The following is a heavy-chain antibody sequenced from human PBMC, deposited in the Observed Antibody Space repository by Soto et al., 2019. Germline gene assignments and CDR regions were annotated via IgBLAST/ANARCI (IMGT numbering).Heavy chain of an antibody. CDR3: AKRSTYSSGWYSPLFDY. V-gene: IGHV3-23*01. CDR1: GFSFSDYA. D-gene: IGHD6-13*01. Sequence: PGGSLRLSCAASGFSFSDYAMSWVRQAPGKGLEWVSVISESGGSTHYADSVRGRFTVSRDNSKNSLSLRMNSLRDEDTAVYFCAKRSTYSSGWYSPLFDYWGQGALVTVSS. J-gene: IGHJ4*02. CDR2: ISESGGST.